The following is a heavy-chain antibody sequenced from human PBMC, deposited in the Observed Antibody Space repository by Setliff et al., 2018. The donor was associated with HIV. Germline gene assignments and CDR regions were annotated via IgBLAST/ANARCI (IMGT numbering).Heavy chain of an antibody. D-gene: IGHD4-17*01. V-gene: IGHV4-30-4*02. J-gene: IGHJ4*02. CDR2: IHYSGST. CDR3: ASLTDYGGDSGSH. CDR1: GGSVSNSDHY. Sequence: PSETLSLTCTVSGGSVSNSDHYWSWIRQSPGNGLEWIGYIHYSGSTYYNPSLKSRVTISVDTSKNQFSLRLSAVTAADTAVYYCASLTDYGGDSGSHWGQGTLVTVSS.